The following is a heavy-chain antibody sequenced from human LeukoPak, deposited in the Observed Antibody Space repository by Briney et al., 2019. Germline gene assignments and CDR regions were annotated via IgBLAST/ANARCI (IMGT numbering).Heavy chain of an antibody. CDR1: GYTFTSYG. Sequence: ASVKVSCKASGYTFTSYGISWVRQAPGQGLEWMGWISAYNGNTNYAQKLQGRVTMTTDTSTSTAYMELRSLRSDDTAVYYCARDNRVGATEDGDYYYMDVWGKGTTVTVSS. J-gene: IGHJ6*03. V-gene: IGHV1-18*01. CDR2: ISAYNGNT. CDR3: ARDNRVGATEDGDYYYMDV. D-gene: IGHD1-26*01.